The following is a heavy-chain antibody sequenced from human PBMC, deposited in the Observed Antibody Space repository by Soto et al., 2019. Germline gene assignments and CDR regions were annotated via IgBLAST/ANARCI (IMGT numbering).Heavy chain of an antibody. CDR2: ISWNSGSI. D-gene: IGHD3-3*01. CDR3: AKALPLSGDFWSGSAMDV. CDR1: GFTFDDYA. J-gene: IGHJ6*03. V-gene: IGHV3-9*01. Sequence: GGSLRLSCAASGFTFDDYAMHWVRQAPGKGLEWVSGISWNSGSIGYADSVKGRFTISRDNAKNSLYLQMNSLRAEDTALYYCAKALPLSGDFWSGSAMDVWGKGTTVTVSS.